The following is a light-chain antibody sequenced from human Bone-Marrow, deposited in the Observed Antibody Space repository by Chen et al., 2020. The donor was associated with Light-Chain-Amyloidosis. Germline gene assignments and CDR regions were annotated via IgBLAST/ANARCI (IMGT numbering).Light chain of an antibody. CDR1: QSVSSNS. CDR2: GAS. J-gene: IGKJ2*01. Sequence: EIVLTQSPGTLSLSPGERATLSCRASQSVSSNSLAWYQQKPGQAPRLLIYGASSRATGIPDRFSGSGSGTDFTLTISRLDPEDFAVYYCQQYGSSPVTFGQGTKLEIK. V-gene: IGKV3-20*01. CDR3: QQYGSSPVT.